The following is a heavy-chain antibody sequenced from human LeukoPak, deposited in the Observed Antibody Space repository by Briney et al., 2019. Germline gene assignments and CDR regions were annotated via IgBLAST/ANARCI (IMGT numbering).Heavy chain of an antibody. CDR3: AKDRRYGSSWYGAGDY. Sequence: PGGSLRLSCAASGFTFSSYEMNWVRQAPGEGLECVSYISSRGSNIYYADSVQGRFTISRDNAKNSLYLRMNSLRAEDTAVYYCAKDRRYGSSWYGAGDYWGQGTLVTVSS. J-gene: IGHJ4*02. V-gene: IGHV3-48*03. CDR2: ISSRGSNI. CDR1: GFTFSSYE. D-gene: IGHD6-13*01.